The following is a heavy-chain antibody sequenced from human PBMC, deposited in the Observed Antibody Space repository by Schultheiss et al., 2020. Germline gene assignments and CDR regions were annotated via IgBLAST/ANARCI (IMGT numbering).Heavy chain of an antibody. J-gene: IGHJ3*02. Sequence: GGSLRLSCAASGFTFSSYSMAWVRQAPGKGLEWVSGISGSGGGTYYADSVKGRFTISRDDAKNTLYLQMNSLRAEDTAVYYCARDSEYYDILTGPKPRDAFDIWGQGTMVTVSS. D-gene: IGHD3-9*01. CDR2: ISGSGGGT. V-gene: IGHV3-23*01. CDR3: ARDSEYYDILTGPKPRDAFDI. CDR1: GFTFSSYS.